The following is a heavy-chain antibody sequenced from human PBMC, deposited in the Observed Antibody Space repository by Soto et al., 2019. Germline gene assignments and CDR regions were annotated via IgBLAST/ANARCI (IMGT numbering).Heavy chain of an antibody. CDR3: AKDLGPPVRSHYPYWYFDV. D-gene: IGHD3-10*01. CDR2: ISGSGGAT. Sequence: EVQLLESGGGLVQPGGSLSLSCAASGFTFSSYAMSWVRQTPGKGLEWVAGISGSGGATYYADAVEGRLTISRDNSNNTLYLQMDSLRAEDTAVYYCAKDLGPPVRSHYPYWYFDVWGRGTLGTVSS. CDR1: GFTFSSYA. V-gene: IGHV3-23*01. J-gene: IGHJ2*01.